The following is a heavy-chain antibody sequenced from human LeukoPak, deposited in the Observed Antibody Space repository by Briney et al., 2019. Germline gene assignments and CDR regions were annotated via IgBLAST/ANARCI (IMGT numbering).Heavy chain of an antibody. CDR1: GFTFSSYA. J-gene: IGHJ4*02. CDR3: AKDLRPRPAAAGATDY. CDR2: ISGSGGST. V-gene: IGHV3-23*01. D-gene: IGHD6-13*01. Sequence: PGGSLRLSCAASGFTFSSYAMSWVRQAPGKGLEWVSAISGSGGSTYYADSVKGRFTISRDNSKNTLYLQMNSLRAEDTAVYYCAKDLRPRPAAAGATDYWGQGTLVTVSS.